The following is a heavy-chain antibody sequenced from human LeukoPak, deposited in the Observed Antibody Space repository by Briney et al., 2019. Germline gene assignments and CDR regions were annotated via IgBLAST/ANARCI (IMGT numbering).Heavy chain of an antibody. V-gene: IGHV1-2*02. D-gene: IGHD1-7*01. CDR3: AKNWNYVGGPTNWFDP. J-gene: IGHJ5*02. Sequence: GASVKVSCKASGYTFTGYYMHWVRQAPGQGLEWMGWINPNSGGTNYAQKFQGRVTMTRDTSISTAYMELSRLRSDDTAVYYCAKNWNYVGGPTNWFDPWGQGTLVTVSS. CDR1: GYTFTGYY. CDR2: INPNSGGT.